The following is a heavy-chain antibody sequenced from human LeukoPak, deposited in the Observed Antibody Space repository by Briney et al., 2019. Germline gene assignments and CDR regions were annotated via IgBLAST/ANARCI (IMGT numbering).Heavy chain of an antibody. CDR1: GYTFTSYG. CDR2: ISAYNGNT. Sequence: ASVKVSCKASGYTFTSYGISWVRQAPGQGLEWMGWISAYNGNTNYAQKLQGRVTMTTDTSTSTAYMELRSLRSDDTAVYYCARGYMGHYYDSSGTDDTFDIWGQGTMVTVSS. V-gene: IGHV1-18*01. CDR3: ARGYMGHYYDSSGTDDTFDI. J-gene: IGHJ3*02. D-gene: IGHD3-22*01.